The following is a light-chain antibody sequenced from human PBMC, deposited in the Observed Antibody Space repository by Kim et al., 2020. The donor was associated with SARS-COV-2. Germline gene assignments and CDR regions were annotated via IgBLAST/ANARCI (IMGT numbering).Light chain of an antibody. CDR2: GND. CDR1: SYV. V-gene: IGLV1-44*01. Sequence: SYVVNWYQQFPGKAPKLLIYGNDQRPSEVPDRFSASKSGTSASLAISGLQSEDEADYYCASWDDSLNGLFGGGTHLTVL. CDR3: ASWDDSLNGL. J-gene: IGLJ2*01.